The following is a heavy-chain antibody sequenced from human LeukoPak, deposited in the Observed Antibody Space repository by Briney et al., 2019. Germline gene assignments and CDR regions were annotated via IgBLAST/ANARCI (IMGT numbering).Heavy chain of an antibody. D-gene: IGHD2-21*01. J-gene: IGHJ6*03. Sequence: GESLKISCKGSGYSFTSYWIGWVRQMPGKGLEWMGITYPGDSDARYSPSFQGQVTFSADKSISTAYLQWSSLKASDTAMYYCARQIPYENYYYMDVWGKGTTVTVSS. V-gene: IGHV5-51*01. CDR2: TYPGDSDA. CDR3: ARQIPYENYYYMDV. CDR1: GYSFTSYW.